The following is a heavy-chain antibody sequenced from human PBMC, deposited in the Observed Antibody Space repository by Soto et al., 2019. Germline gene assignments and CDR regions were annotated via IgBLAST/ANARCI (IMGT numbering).Heavy chain of an antibody. Sequence: QVQLVQSGAEVKKPGSSVKVSCKASGGTFSSYTISWVRQAPGQGLEWMGRIIPILGIANYAQKFQGRVTITADKSTSTAYVERSSLGSEDTAVYYCGRGGCSGGTSCYGCDCGMDVWGQGTTVTVSS. J-gene: IGHJ6*02. D-gene: IGHD2-2*01. V-gene: IGHV1-69*02. CDR3: GRGGCSGGTSCYGCDCGMDV. CDR2: IIPILGIA. CDR1: GGTFSSYT.